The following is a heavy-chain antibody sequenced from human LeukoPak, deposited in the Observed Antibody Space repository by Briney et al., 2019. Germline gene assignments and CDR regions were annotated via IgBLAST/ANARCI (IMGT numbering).Heavy chain of an antibody. CDR3: ASGASAARGFDY. V-gene: IGHV3-21*01. J-gene: IGHJ4*02. CDR2: ISSSSSYI. Sequence: PGGSLRLXCAASGFTFSSYSMNWVRQAPGKGLEWVSSISSSSSYIYYADSVKGRFTISRDNAKNSLYLQMNSLRAEDTAVYYCASGASAARGFDYWGQGTLVTVSS. CDR1: GFTFSSYS. D-gene: IGHD6-6*01.